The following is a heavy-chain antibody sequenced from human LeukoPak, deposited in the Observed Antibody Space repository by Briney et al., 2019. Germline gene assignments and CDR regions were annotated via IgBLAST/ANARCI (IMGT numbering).Heavy chain of an antibody. CDR3: ARDQSHAYDFWSGPFDY. J-gene: IGHJ4*02. D-gene: IGHD3-3*01. Sequence: GASVKVSCKASGYTFTGYYMHWVRHAPGQGLEWMGWLNPNSGGTNYAQKFQGRVTMTRDTSISTAYMELSRLRSDDTAVYYCARDQSHAYDFWSGPFDYWGQGTLVTVSS. CDR1: GYTFTGYY. CDR2: LNPNSGGT. V-gene: IGHV1-2*02.